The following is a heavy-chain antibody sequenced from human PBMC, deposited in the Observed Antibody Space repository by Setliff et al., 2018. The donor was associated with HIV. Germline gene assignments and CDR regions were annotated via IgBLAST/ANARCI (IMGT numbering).Heavy chain of an antibody. CDR2: VYYTGTA. V-gene: IGHV4-31*02. Sequence: SETLSLTCSVSGVSVSSGGYYWSWIRQHPGKGLEWIGYVYYTGTAYFNPSLKSRITISVDTSKNQFSLKLGFVTAADTAVYYCARQGGYNSPLMVWGQGKLVTSPQ. CDR1: GVSVSSGGYY. J-gene: IGHJ4*02. CDR3: ARQGGYNSPLMV. D-gene: IGHD3-10*01.